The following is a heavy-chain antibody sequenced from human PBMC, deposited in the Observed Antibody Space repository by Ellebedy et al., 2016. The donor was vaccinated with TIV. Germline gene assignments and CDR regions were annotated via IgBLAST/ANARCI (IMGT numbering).Heavy chain of an antibody. Sequence: GESLKISCAVPGFTFSTSWMSWVRQAHGQGLEWVANMNGDGNERYYVDSVEGRFTISSNNTRNSLYLQMNSLRADETAVYYCTKDGSGTMNFWGQGTLVTVSS. J-gene: IGHJ4*02. CDR3: TKDGSGTMNF. CDR2: MNGDGNER. D-gene: IGHD1-1*01. V-gene: IGHV3-7*01. CDR1: GFTFSTSW.